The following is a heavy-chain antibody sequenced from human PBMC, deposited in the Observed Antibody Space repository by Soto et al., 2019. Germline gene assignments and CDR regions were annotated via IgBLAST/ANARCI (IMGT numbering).Heavy chain of an antibody. J-gene: IGHJ4*02. D-gene: IGHD4-17*01. Sequence: PSETLSPTCAVSGGSISRGGYSWSWIRQPPGKGLEWIGYIYHSGSTYYNPSLKSRVTISVDRSKNQFSLKLSSVTAADTAVYYCARAMTPVTTFDYWGQGTLVTVSS. CDR1: GGSISRGGYS. CDR2: IYHSGST. CDR3: ARAMTPVTTFDY. V-gene: IGHV4-30-2*01.